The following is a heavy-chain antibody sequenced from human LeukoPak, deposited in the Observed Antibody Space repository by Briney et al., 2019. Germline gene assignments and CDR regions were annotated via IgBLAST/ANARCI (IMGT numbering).Heavy chain of an antibody. CDR1: GFTFSSYN. CDR3: ARRIPLDS. Sequence: GGSLRLSCAASGFTFSSYNMHWVRQAPGKGLEWVSSSSTTTGYIHYSDSVKGRFTISRDNAKNSLYLQMNSLRAEDTAVYYCARRIPLDSWGQGTLVTVS. V-gene: IGHV3-21*01. J-gene: IGHJ4*02. CDR2: SSTTTGYI.